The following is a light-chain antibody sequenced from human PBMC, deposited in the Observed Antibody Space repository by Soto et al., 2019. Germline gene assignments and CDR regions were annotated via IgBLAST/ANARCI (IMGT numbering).Light chain of an antibody. CDR3: CSYAGSYTWV. J-gene: IGLJ3*02. CDR1: SNDVSGYNY. V-gene: IGLV2-11*01. Sequence: QSALTQPRSVSGSPGQSVTISCTGTSNDVSGYNYVSWYQQHPGKAPKLMIYDVNKRPSGVPDRFSGSKSGNTASLTISGLQADDEADYYCCSYAGSYTWVFGGGTLLTVL. CDR2: DVN.